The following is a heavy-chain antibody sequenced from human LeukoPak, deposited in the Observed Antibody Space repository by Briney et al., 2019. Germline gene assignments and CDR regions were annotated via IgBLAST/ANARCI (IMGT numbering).Heavy chain of an antibody. J-gene: IGHJ3*02. Sequence: SVKVSCKASGGTFSSYAISWVRQAPGQGLEWMGGIIPIFGTANYAQKFQGRVTITADESTSTAYMELSSLRSEDTAVYYCAREGHEWLFAGRDAFDIWGQGTMVTVSS. V-gene: IGHV1-69*13. CDR1: GGTFSSYA. CDR3: AREGHEWLFAGRDAFDI. CDR2: IIPIFGTA. D-gene: IGHD3-3*01.